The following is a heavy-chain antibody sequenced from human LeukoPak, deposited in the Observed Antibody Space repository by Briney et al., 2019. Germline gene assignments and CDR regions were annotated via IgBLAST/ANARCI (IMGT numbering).Heavy chain of an antibody. J-gene: IGHJ4*02. CDR1: GGSISSGGYY. V-gene: IGHV4-31*03. Sequence: SETLSLTCTVSGGSISSGGYYWSWIRQHPGKGLEWIGYIYYSGSTYYNPSLKSRVTISVDTSKNQFSLKLSSVTAADTAVYYCARANLYPGSPGPIFDYWGQGTLVTVSS. CDR3: ARANLYPGSPGPIFDY. CDR2: IYYSGST. D-gene: IGHD3-10*01.